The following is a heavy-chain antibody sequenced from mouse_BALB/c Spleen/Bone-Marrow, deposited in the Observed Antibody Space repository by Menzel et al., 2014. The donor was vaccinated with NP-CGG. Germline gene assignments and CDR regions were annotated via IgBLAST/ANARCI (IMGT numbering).Heavy chain of an antibody. CDR1: GFHIQAPY. CDR3: ARGGDYAMEY. Sequence: VQLVESGADLVPPGASVPLSCTASGFHIQAPYMHWVKPRPEQGLEWIGRIYPANGNTKYDPKFQGKATITADTSSNTAYLQLSSLTYEDTDGYYCARGGDYAMEYWGQGTSVTVAS. CDR2: IYPANGNT. V-gene: IGHV14-3*02. J-gene: IGHJ4*01.